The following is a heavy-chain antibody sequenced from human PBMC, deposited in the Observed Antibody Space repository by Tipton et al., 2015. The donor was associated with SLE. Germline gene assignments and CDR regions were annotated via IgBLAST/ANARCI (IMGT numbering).Heavy chain of an antibody. CDR3: ARDGAGDAFDT. V-gene: IGHV4-34*01. Sequence: TLSLTCAVYGGSFSGYYWSWSRQPPGKGLEWIGEINHSGSTNYNPSLKSPVTISVDTSKNQFSLKLSSVTAADTAVYYCARDGAGDAFDTWGQGTMVTASS. CDR2: INHSGST. CDR1: GGSFSGYY. D-gene: IGHD1-26*01. J-gene: IGHJ3*02.